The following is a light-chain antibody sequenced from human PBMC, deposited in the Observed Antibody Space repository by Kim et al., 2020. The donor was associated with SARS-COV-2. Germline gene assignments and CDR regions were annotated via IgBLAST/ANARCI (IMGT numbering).Light chain of an antibody. J-gene: IGLJ1*01. CDR3: SSYIRGSTNYV. CDR1: SRDVVGYKE. CDR2: EVG. Sequence: TMSCTGTSRDVVGYKEVCWYQQHPGKAPKLVIYEVGNRPSGVSIRFSGSKSGNTASLTISGLQAEDEADYYCSSYIRGSTNYVFGTGTKVTVL. V-gene: IGLV2-14*01.